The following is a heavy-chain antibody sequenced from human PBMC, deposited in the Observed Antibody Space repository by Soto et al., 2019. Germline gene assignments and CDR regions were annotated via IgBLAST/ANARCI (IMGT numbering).Heavy chain of an antibody. D-gene: IGHD6-19*01. CDR3: AKYFRLAGNYDAFVGS. Sequence: HPGGSLRLSCAVSGFTFRDYAMSWVRQAPGKGLEWVSAIGGSRENTFYADSVKGRFTISRDTSKNMLYLQMNSLRVEDTAVYYCAKYFRLAGNYDAFVGSWGQGMLVTVSS. J-gene: IGHJ4*02. CDR1: GFTFRDYA. V-gene: IGHV3-23*01. CDR2: IGGSRENT.